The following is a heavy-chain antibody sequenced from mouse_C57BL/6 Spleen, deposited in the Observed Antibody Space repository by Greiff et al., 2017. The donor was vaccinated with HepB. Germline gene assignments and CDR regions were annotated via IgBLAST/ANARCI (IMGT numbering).Heavy chain of an antibody. V-gene: IGHV1-53*01. J-gene: IGHJ1*03. CDR3: ARYSPNHYYGSSYFDV. CDR2: INPSNGGT. D-gene: IGHD1-1*01. Sequence: QVQLQQPGTELVKPGASVKLSCKASGYTFTSYWMHWVKQRPGQGLEWIGNINPSNGGTNYNEKFKSKATLTVDKSSSTAYMQLSSLTSEDSAVYYCARYSPNHYYGSSYFDVWGTGTTVTVSS. CDR1: GYTFTSYW.